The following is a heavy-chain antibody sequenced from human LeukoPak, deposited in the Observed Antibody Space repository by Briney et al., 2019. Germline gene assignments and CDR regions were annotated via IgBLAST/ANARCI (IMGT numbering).Heavy chain of an antibody. CDR3: ARGLGTTVTNEYYYDSSGYYDGGLDY. CDR2: ISDDGGNK. J-gene: IGHJ4*02. Sequence: GGSLRLSCAASGFTFSNYAMYWVRQAPGKGLEWVAAISDDGGNKYYADSVKGRFTISRDNAKNSLSLQTNSLRAEDTAVYYCARGLGTTVTNEYYYDSSGYYDGGLDYWGQGTLVTVSS. CDR1: GFTFSNYA. V-gene: IGHV3-30-3*01. D-gene: IGHD3-22*01.